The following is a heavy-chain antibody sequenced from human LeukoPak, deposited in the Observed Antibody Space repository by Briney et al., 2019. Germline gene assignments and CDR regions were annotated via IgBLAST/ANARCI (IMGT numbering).Heavy chain of an antibody. V-gene: IGHV3-74*01. CDR2: LNTDGSST. CDR1: GFTFSSYW. D-gene: IGHD3-22*01. Sequence: GGSLRLSCAASGFTFSSYWMHWVRQAPGKGLVWVSRLNTDGSSTDYADSVKGRFTISRGNAKNTLYLQMNSLRAEDTAVHYCARWDRSGYYSFDYWGQGTLVTVSS. CDR3: ARWDRSGYYSFDY. J-gene: IGHJ4*02.